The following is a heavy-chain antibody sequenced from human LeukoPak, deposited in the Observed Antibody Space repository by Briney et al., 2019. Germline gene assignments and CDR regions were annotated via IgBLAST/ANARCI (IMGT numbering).Heavy chain of an antibody. D-gene: IGHD3-10*01. CDR3: ARDRPTVVRGVLVY. Sequence: GGSLRLSCSASGFTFSNYAMHWVRQAPGKGLEWVAVISYDGSNKYYADSVKGRFTISRDNSKNTLYLQMNSLRAEDTAVYYCARDRPTVVRGVLVYWGQGTLVTVSS. CDR2: ISYDGSNK. CDR1: GFTFSNYA. V-gene: IGHV3-30-3*01. J-gene: IGHJ4*02.